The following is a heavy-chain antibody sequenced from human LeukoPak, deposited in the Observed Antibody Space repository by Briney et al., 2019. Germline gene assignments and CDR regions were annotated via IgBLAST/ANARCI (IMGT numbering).Heavy chain of an antibody. CDR1: GGSISSGRYY. CDR3: ARCSDGGDDS. V-gene: IGHV4-31*03. Sequence: SETLSLTCTVSGGSISSGRYYWSWIRQPPGKGLEWIGYIDYSGTTYFNPSLKSRLSISGDTSNNQFSPRLTSVTAADTAVYYCARCSDGGDDSWGQGTLVTVSS. D-gene: IGHD3-10*02. CDR2: IDYSGTT. J-gene: IGHJ4*02.